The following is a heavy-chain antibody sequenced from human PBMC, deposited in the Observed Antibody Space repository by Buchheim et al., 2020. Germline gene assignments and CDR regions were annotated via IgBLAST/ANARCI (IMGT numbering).Heavy chain of an antibody. V-gene: IGHV1-69*12. CDR3: ARDEPWESIAVAGTEILYYYYGMDV. J-gene: IGHJ6*02. CDR2: IIPIFGTA. CDR1: GGTFSSYA. Sequence: QVQLVQSGAEVKKPGSSVKVSCKASGGTFSSYAISWVRQAPGQGLEWMGGIIPIFGTANYAQKFQGRVTITADESTSTAYMELSSLRSEDTAVYYCARDEPWESIAVAGTEILYYYYGMDVWGQGTT. D-gene: IGHD6-19*01.